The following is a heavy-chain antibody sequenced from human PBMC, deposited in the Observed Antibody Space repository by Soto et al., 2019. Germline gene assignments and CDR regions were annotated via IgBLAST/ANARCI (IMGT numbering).Heavy chain of an antibody. V-gene: IGHV3-30*18. CDR3: AKDLTIFELNRFDP. CDR2: ISYDGSNK. D-gene: IGHD3-3*01. J-gene: IGHJ5*02. CDR1: GFTFSSYG. Sequence: GGSLRLSCAASGFTFSSYGMHWVRQAPGKGLEWVAVISYDGSNKYYADSVKGLFTISRDNSKNTLYLQMNSLRAEDTAVYYCAKDLTIFELNRFDPWGQGTLVTVSS.